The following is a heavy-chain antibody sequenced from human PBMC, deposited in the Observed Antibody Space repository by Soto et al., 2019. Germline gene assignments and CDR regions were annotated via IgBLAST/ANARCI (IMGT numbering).Heavy chain of an antibody. CDR2: IYYSGST. CDR1: GDSISSGGYY. D-gene: IGHD5-18*01. Sequence: QVQLQESGPGLVKPSQTLSLTCTVSGDSISSGGYYWSWIRQHPGKGLEWIGYIYYSGSTYYNPSLKSRVTISVDTSKNQFALKLSSGSAAATAVYYCARGGEYSYGNFDYWGQGTLVTVSS. J-gene: IGHJ4*02. V-gene: IGHV4-31*03. CDR3: ARGGEYSYGNFDY.